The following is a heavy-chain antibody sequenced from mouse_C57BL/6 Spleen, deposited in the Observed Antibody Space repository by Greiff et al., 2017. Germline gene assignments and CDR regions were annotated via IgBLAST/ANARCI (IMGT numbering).Heavy chain of an antibody. CDR1: GYTFTSYW. D-gene: IGHD4-1*01. Sequence: QVQLQQPGAELVKPGASVKLSCKASGYTFTSYWMHWVKQRPGQGLEWIGMIHPNSGSTNYNEKFQSKATLTVDNSSSTAYMQLSSLTSEDSAVYCCAKLGREGYYFDYWGQGTTLTVSS. CDR2: IHPNSGST. V-gene: IGHV1-64*01. CDR3: AKLGREGYYFDY. J-gene: IGHJ2*01.